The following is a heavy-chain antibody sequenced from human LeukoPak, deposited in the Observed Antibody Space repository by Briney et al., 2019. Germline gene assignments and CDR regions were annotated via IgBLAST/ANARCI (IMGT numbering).Heavy chain of an antibody. V-gene: IGHV3-30-3*01. J-gene: IGHJ4*02. Sequence: GGSLRLSCAASGFTFSSYAMHWARQAPGKGLEWVAVISYDGSNKYYADSVKGRFTISRDNSKNTLYLQMNSLRAEDTAVYYCARAPLVVLRFLEWLSIDYWGQGTLVTVSS. CDR1: GFTFSSYA. D-gene: IGHD3-3*01. CDR2: ISYDGSNK. CDR3: ARAPLVVLRFLEWLSIDY.